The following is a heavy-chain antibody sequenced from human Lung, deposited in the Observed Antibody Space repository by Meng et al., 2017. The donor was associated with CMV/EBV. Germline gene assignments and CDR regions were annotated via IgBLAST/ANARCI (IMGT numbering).Heavy chain of an antibody. V-gene: IGHV4-31*03. D-gene: IGHD3-10*01. CDR3: ARASYGSGSPLGESWFDP. Sequence: QGPPQESGPGLVTPSQTLSPTCTFSGGSISSGGYYWSWIRQDPGKGLEWIGYIHSSGSTYYNPSLRSRLTISVDTSKNQFSLKLSSVTAADTAVYYCARASYGSGSPLGESWFDPWGQGTLVTVSS. CDR1: GGSISSGGYY. CDR2: IHSSGST. J-gene: IGHJ5*02.